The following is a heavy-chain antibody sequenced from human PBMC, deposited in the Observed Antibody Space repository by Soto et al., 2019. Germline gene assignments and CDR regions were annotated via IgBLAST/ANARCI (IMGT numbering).Heavy chain of an antibody. V-gene: IGHV1-2*02. CDR3: ATDDYGIFPY. Sequence: ASVKVFCKVSGYPFTTYYIHWVRQAPGQGLEWMGWIDPRSGGTVYEQKFQGRVTMTRDTSISTVYMDLSGLTSDDTALYYCATDDYGIFPYWGQGSLVTVSS. D-gene: IGHD3-10*01. CDR1: GYPFTTYY. CDR2: IDPRSGGT. J-gene: IGHJ4*02.